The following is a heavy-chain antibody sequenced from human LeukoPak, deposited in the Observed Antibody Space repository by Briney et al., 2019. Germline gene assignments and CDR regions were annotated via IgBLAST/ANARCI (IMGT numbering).Heavy chain of an antibody. CDR3: WAGRSDTTTCLDF. CDR2: ISTGSHNI. CDR1: GFTFSTFS. V-gene: IGHV3-21*01. Sequence: GESLRLSCAASGFTFSTFSMHWARQAPGKGLEWVSSISTGSHNIFYSESVRGRFTIYRDNANNSLYLQMDSLRAEDTAVYFCWAGRSDTTTCLDFWGRGTLDTVPS. J-gene: IGHJ4*02. D-gene: IGHD1-26*01.